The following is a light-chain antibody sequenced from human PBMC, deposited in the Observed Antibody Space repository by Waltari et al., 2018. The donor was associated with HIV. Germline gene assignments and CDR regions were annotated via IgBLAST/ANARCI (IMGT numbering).Light chain of an antibody. J-gene: IGKJ4*01. V-gene: IGKV3-20*01. Sequence: ETVLTQSPGSLSLSPGESATLSCRASENVGSSYLAWYQHRPGQATRLLIYGTSKRATGIPDRFSGGGSGTDFTLTLKRLEPEDFAVYYCHQYATSPRTFGGGTKVEVK. CDR3: HQYATSPRT. CDR2: GTS. CDR1: ENVGSSY.